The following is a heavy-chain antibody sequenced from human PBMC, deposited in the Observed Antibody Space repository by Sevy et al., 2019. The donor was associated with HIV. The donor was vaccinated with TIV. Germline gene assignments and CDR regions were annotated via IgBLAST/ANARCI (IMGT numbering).Heavy chain of an antibody. Sequence: GGSLRLSCAASGFAFSTHAMHWVRQAPGKGLEWVAVISYEGTGTFYAASVEGRFTISRDNSKNMLSLQSNSLRPEDTAVYYCARDGGNSVKWYLLYWGHGTLVTVSS. V-gene: IGHV3-30-3*01. J-gene: IGHJ4*01. D-gene: IGHD2-2*01. CDR2: ISYEGTGT. CDR3: ARDGGNSVKWYLLY. CDR1: GFAFSTHA.